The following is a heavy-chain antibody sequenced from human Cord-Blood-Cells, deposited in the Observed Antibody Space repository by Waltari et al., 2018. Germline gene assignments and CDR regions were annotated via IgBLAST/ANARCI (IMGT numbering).Heavy chain of an antibody. D-gene: IGHD6-13*01. Sequence: QITLKESGPTLVKPTQTLTLTCTFSGFSLSPSGVGVGWIRQPPGKALEWLALIYWDDDKRYSPSLKSRLTITKDTSKNQVVLTMTNMDPVDTATYYCAHRIAAAGTHLVTYHWYFDLWGRGTLVTVSS. CDR2: IYWDDDK. V-gene: IGHV2-5*02. CDR3: AHRIAAAGTHLVTYHWYFDL. J-gene: IGHJ2*01. CDR1: GFSLSPSGVG.